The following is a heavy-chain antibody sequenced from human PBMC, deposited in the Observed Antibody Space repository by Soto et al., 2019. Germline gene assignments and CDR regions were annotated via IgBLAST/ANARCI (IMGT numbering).Heavy chain of an antibody. V-gene: IGHV1-46*01. CDR3: ARDLDGSGSYEPNYYYGMDV. D-gene: IGHD3-10*01. Sequence: QVQLVQSGAEVKKPGASVKVSCKASGYTFTSYYMHWVRQAPGQGLEWMGIINPSGGSTSYAQKFQGRVTMTRDTSTSTVYMELSSLRSEDTAVYYCARDLDGSGSYEPNYYYGMDVWGQGTTVTVSS. J-gene: IGHJ6*02. CDR1: GYTFTSYY. CDR2: INPSGGST.